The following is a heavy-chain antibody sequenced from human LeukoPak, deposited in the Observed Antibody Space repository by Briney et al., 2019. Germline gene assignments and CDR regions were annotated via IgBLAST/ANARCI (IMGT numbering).Heavy chain of an antibody. CDR1: GGSFSGYY. CDR3: AKGWLPSSTPFDY. CDR2: INHSGST. J-gene: IGHJ4*02. V-gene: IGHV4-34*01. D-gene: IGHD5-12*01. Sequence: SETLSLTCAVYGGSFSGYYWSWIRQPPGKGLEWIGEINHSGSTNYNPSLKSRVTISVDTSKNRFSLKLSSVTAADTAVYYCAKGWLPSSTPFDYWGQGTLVTVSS.